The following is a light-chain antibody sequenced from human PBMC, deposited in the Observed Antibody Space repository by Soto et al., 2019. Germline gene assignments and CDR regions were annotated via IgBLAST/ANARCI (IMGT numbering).Light chain of an antibody. CDR1: ESVKNK. J-gene: IGKJ5*01. Sequence: EVVLTQSTATLSVSPGERATLSCRDSESVKNKLGWYQQNPGQAHRILIYRASTRATGIPARFSGSGSGTEFTLTIISLQSEDSAVYYCHQYNNWFPFTFGHVTRLELK. CDR2: RAS. CDR3: HQYNNWFPFT. V-gene: IGKV3-15*01.